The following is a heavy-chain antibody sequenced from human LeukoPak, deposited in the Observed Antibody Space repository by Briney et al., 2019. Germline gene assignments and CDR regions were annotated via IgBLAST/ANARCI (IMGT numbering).Heavy chain of an antibody. CDR1: GFTFSNAW. V-gene: IGHV3-15*01. CDR2: IKTKTDGGTT. CDR3: STAPAAVDY. Sequence: PGGSLRLSCTASGFTFSNAWINWVRQAPGKGLEWVARIKTKTDGGTTDYAAPVKGRFTISRDDSKNTLYLQMNSLKTEDTAVYYCSTAPAAVDYWGQGTLVTVSS. D-gene: IGHD6-25*01. J-gene: IGHJ4*02.